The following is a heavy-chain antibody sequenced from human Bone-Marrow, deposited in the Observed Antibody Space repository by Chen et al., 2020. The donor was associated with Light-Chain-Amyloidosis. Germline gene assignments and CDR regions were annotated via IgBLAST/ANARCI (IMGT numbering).Heavy chain of an antibody. D-gene: IGHD1-1*01. CDR2: ISSNSGSI. Sequence: EVQLVESGGGLVQPGRSLRLSCAASGFTFHDYAMYWVRQGPGKGLEWVSGISSNSGSIGYADSVKGRFSISRDNAKNYLHLQMNSLRPEDTALYYCVKSLIPSRYLYHYYMDVWGKGTTVIVSS. CDR3: VKSLIPSRYLYHYYMDV. J-gene: IGHJ6*03. V-gene: IGHV3-9*01. CDR1: GFTFHDYA.